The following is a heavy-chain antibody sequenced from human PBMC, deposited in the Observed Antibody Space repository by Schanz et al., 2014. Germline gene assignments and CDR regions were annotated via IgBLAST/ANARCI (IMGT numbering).Heavy chain of an antibody. CDR1: GFAFSSYS. CDR2: ISSSGTTI. Sequence: EGQLVESGGGLVKPGGSLRLSCTASGFAFSSYSMNWVRQAPGKGLEWVSYISSSGTTIYYADSVKGRFTISRDNSKNTLYLQMNSLRAEDTAVYYCARANYRRKINFDYWGRGTLVTVSS. D-gene: IGHD3-10*01. CDR3: ARANYRRKINFDY. J-gene: IGHJ4*02. V-gene: IGHV3-48*01.